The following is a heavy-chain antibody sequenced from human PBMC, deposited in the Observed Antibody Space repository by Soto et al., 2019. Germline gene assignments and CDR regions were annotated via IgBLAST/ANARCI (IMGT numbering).Heavy chain of an antibody. CDR2: IYPGDSDT. CDR1: GYSFTSYW. Sequence: PGESLKISCKGSGYSFTSYWINWVRQMPGKGLEWMGIIYPGDSDTRYSPSFQGQVTISADKSISTAYLQWSSLKASDAAMYYCASSGRLPDYGMDVWGQGTTDTVSS. V-gene: IGHV5-51*01. J-gene: IGHJ6*02. CDR3: ASSGRLPDYGMDV.